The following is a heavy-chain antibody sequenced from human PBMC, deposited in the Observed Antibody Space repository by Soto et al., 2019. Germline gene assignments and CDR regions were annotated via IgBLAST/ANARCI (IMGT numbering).Heavy chain of an antibody. CDR3: ARGTIPGAATRAYGFDM. D-gene: IGHD6-13*01. V-gene: IGHV3-74*01. J-gene: IGHJ3*02. CDR2: IKSDGSSI. Sequence: PGGSLRLSCAASGFTFSAYWMHWVRQAPGKGLVWVARIKSDGSSITYADSVKGRFTISRDNAKNTLYLQMSSLRDEDTAVYYCARGTIPGAATRAYGFDMWGQGTVVTVSS. CDR1: GFTFSAYW.